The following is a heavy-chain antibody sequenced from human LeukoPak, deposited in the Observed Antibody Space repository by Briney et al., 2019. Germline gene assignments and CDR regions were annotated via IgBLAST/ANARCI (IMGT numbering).Heavy chain of an antibody. J-gene: IGHJ3*02. V-gene: IGHV3-23*01. D-gene: IGHD1-20*01. Sequence: GGSLRLSCAASGFTCSSYAMNWVRQAPGKGLEWVSHISSSGGSTYYAGSVKGRFTISRDNSKNTLYLQMNSLRAEDTAVYYCAKALTGTKAFDIWGQGTMVTVSS. CDR2: ISSSGGST. CDR1: GFTCSSYA. CDR3: AKALTGTKAFDI.